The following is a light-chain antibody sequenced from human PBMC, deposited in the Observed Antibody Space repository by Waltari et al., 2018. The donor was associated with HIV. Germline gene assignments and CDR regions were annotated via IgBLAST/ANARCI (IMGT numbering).Light chain of an antibody. Sequence: SSVLTQPPSVSVAPGQTARITCGGNNIAATKSVHWYRLNPGQAPVLVIHDDPDRASGIPDRFSGSSSGDTATLTICRAGAGDEADYYCQVWDGRGDPVIFGGGTKLAVV. CDR2: DDP. V-gene: IGLV3-21*02. CDR1: NIAATKS. J-gene: IGLJ2*01. CDR3: QVWDGRGDPVI.